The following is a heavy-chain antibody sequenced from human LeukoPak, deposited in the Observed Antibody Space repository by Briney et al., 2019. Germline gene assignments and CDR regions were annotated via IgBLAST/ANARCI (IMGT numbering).Heavy chain of an antibody. CDR2: ISGSGGST. CDR3: AKEGHRYYDSSGYYSDAFDI. J-gene: IGHJ3*02. CDR1: GFTFSSYA. Sequence: GRSLRLSCAASGFTFSSYAMSWVRQAPGKGLEWVSAISGSGGSTYYADSVKGRFTISRDNSKSTLYLQMNSLRAEDTAVYYCAKEGHRYYDSSGYYSDAFDIWGQGTMVTVSS. D-gene: IGHD3-22*01. V-gene: IGHV3-23*01.